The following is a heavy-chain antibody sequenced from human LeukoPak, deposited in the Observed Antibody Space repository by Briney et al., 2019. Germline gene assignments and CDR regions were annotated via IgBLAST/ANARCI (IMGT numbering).Heavy chain of an antibody. D-gene: IGHD3-22*01. CDR1: GFTFSTYW. CDR2: TNNDGSST. Sequence: PGGSLRLSCAASGFTFSTYWMHWVRQAPGKGLVWVSRTNNDGSSTVYADSVKGRFTISRDNAENTLYLQMNSLRAEDTAVYYCARDLFFDSSGYCASDSWGQGTLVTVSS. CDR3: ARDLFFDSSGYCASDS. J-gene: IGHJ4*02. V-gene: IGHV3-74*01.